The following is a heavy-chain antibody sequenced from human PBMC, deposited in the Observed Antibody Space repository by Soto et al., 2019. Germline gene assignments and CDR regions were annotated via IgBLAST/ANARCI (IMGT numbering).Heavy chain of an antibody. V-gene: IGHV3-30-3*01. CDR3: ARDRGRYGMDV. CDR1: GFTFSSYA. Sequence: ESGGGVVQPGRSLRLSCAASGFTFSSYAMHWVRQAPGKGLEWVAVISYDGSNKYYADSVKGRFTISRDNSKNTLYLQMNSLRAEDTAVYYCARDRGRYGMDVWGQGTTVTVSS. J-gene: IGHJ6*02. D-gene: IGHD3-10*01. CDR2: ISYDGSNK.